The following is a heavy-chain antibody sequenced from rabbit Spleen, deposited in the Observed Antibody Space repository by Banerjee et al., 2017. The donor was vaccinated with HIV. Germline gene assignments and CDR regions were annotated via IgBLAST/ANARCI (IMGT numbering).Heavy chain of an antibody. Sequence: QEQLEESGGGLVRPGASLTLTCKASGFDFSSYGVRWVRQAPGKGLEWIGFIYADRSGSPCYANWAKVLFTISRTSSTTVTLEMTSLTAADTATYFCARGSAAMTMVITGFYLGLWGPGTLVTV. V-gene: IGHV1S45*01. D-gene: IGHD2-1*01. J-gene: IGHJ4*01. CDR2: IYADRSGSP. CDR3: ARGSAAMTMVITGFYLGL. CDR1: GFDFSSYG.